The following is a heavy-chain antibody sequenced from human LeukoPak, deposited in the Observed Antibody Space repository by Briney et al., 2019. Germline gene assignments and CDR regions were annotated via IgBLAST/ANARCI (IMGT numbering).Heavy chain of an antibody. CDR3: AKAGQRSYAEAFDS. V-gene: IGHV3-33*06. D-gene: IGHD3-16*01. J-gene: IGHJ4*02. CDR2: IWHDGLNK. Sequence: PGKSLRLSCAASGSSPNNYAMHGVRQAPGKGLEWVAVIWHDGLNKFYADFLKGRFTISRDFSKDTVYLQMSGLTVEDTAVYYCAKAGQRSYAEAFDSWGQGTLVTVSS. CDR1: GSSPNNYA.